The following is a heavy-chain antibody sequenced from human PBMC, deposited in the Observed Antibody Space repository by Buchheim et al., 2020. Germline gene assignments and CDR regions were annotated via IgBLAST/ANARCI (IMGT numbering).Heavy chain of an antibody. J-gene: IGHJ4*02. CDR1: GGSISSGGYY. V-gene: IGHV4-31*03. Sequence: QVQLQESGPGLVKPSQTLSLTCTVSGGSISSGGYYWSWIRQHPGKGLEWLGYIYYSGSTYYNPSLKSRVTISVDTSKTQFSLKLSSVTAADTAVYYCARYPALAYCGGDCYSTYSFDYWGQGTL. D-gene: IGHD2-21*02. CDR3: ARYPALAYCGGDCYSTYSFDY. CDR2: IYYSGST.